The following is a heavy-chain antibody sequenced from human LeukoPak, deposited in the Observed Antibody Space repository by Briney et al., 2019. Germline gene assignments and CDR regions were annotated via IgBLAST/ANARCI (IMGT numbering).Heavy chain of an antibody. Sequence: GGSLRLSCAASGFTFSSYAMSWVRQAPGKGLEWVSAISGSGGSTYYADSVKGRSTISRDNSKSTLYLQMNSLRAEDTAVYYCAKVLLTAMVRYFDYWGQGTLVTVSS. J-gene: IGHJ4*02. V-gene: IGHV3-23*01. CDR1: GFTFSSYA. CDR3: AKVLLTAMVRYFDY. CDR2: ISGSGGST. D-gene: IGHD5-18*01.